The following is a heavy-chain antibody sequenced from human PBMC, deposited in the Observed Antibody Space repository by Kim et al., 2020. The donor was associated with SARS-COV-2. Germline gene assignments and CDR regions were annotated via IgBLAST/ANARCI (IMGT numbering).Heavy chain of an antibody. D-gene: IGHD6-13*01. Sequence: RGSLRLSCAASGFTFSSYSMNWVRQAPGKGLEWVSSISSSSSYIYYADSVKGRFTISRDNAKNSLYLQMNSLRAEDTAVYYCARGQGIAAAGGDAFDIWGQGTMVTVSS. CDR2: ISSSSSYI. CDR3: ARGQGIAAAGGDAFDI. V-gene: IGHV3-21*01. J-gene: IGHJ3*02. CDR1: GFTFSSYS.